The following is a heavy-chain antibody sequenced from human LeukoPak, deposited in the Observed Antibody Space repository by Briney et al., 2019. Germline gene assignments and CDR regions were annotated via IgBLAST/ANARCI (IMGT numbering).Heavy chain of an antibody. Sequence: PGGSLRLSCAASGFTFSSYSMNWVRQAPGKGLEWVSYISGSSSTIYYTDSVKGRFTISRDNSKNTLYLQMNSLRAEDTAVYYCAMGYHDYGVNLGAFDIWGQGTVVTASS. CDR3: AMGYHDYGVNLGAFDI. J-gene: IGHJ3*02. CDR1: GFTFSSYS. CDR2: ISGSSSTI. V-gene: IGHV3-48*01. D-gene: IGHD4-23*01.